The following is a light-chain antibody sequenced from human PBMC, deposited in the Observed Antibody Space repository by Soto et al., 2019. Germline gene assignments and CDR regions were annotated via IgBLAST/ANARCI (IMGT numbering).Light chain of an antibody. J-gene: IGKJ1*01. CDR2: KAS. Sequence: DIQMTQSPSTLSASLLDRVTITFRASQSISSWLAWYQQKPGKAPKLLIYKASSLESGVPSRFSGSGSGTEFTLTISSLQPDDFATYYCQQYNSYSWTFGQGTKVDIK. V-gene: IGKV1-5*03. CDR3: QQYNSYSWT. CDR1: QSISSW.